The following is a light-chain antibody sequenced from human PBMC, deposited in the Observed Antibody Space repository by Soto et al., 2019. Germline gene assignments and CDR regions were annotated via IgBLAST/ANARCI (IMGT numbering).Light chain of an antibody. V-gene: IGLV2-14*01. J-gene: IGLJ2*01. Sequence: QSALTQPASVSGSPGQSITISCTGTSSDVGGYNYVSWYQQHPGKAPKLMIYEVSNRPSGVSNRFSGSKSGNTASLTISGLQAGDEADYYCSSYTSNSTRVFGGGTKVTVL. CDR3: SSYTSNSTRV. CDR2: EVS. CDR1: SSDVGGYNY.